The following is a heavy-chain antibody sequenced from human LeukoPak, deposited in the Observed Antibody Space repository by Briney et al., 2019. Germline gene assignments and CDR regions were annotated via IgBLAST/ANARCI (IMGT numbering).Heavy chain of an antibody. J-gene: IGHJ4*02. D-gene: IGHD6-19*01. Sequence: PGGSLRLSCAASGLTLSRYGMHWVRQAPGKGLEWVAFISYDGSTQYYADSVKGRFTISRDNSKNTLYLQMNTLRAEDTAVYYCATRYSGGSYWGQGTLVTVSS. V-gene: IGHV3-30*12. CDR1: GLTLSRYG. CDR3: ATRYSGGSY. CDR2: ISYDGSTQ.